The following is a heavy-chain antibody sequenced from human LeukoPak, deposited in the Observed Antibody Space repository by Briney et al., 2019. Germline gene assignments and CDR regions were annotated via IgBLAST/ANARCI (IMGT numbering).Heavy chain of an antibody. V-gene: IGHV4-59*11. Sequence: SETLSLTCTVSGGSISSHYWSWIRQPPGKGLEWVGYIYYSGSANYNPSLKSRVTISVDTSKNQFSLKPSSVTAADTAVYYCARVGLHSSSFDCWGQGTLVTVSS. CDR2: IYYSGSA. CDR3: ARVGLHSSSFDC. D-gene: IGHD6-6*01. J-gene: IGHJ4*02. CDR1: GGSISSHY.